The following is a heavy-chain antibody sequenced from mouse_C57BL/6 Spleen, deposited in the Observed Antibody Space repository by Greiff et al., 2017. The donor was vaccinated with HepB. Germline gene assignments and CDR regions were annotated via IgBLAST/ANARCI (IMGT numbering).Heavy chain of an antibody. V-gene: IGHV1-52*01. J-gene: IGHJ2*01. CDR3: AREPSSYYGSSSYFDY. Sequence: QVQLQQPGAELVRPGSSVKLSCKASGYTFTSYWIHWVKQRPIQGLEWIGNIDPSDSETHYNQKFKDKATLTVDKSSSTAYMQLSSLTSEDSAVYYCAREPSSYYGSSSYFDYWGQGTTLTVSS. CDR1: GYTFTSYW. D-gene: IGHD1-1*01. CDR2: IDPSDSET.